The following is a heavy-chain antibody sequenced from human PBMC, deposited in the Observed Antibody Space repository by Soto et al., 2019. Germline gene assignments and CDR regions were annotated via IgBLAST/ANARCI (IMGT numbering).Heavy chain of an antibody. CDR1: GFTFSSYW. CDR3: ARGMGYYYDSSGPFDY. CDR2: ISYDGSNK. Sequence: GGSLRLSCAASGFTFSSYWMSWVRQAPGKGLEWVAVISYDGSNKYYADSVKGRFTISRDNSKNTLYLQMNSLRAEDTAVYYCARGMGYYYDSSGPFDYWGQGTLVTVSS. V-gene: IGHV3-30-3*01. D-gene: IGHD3-22*01. J-gene: IGHJ4*02.